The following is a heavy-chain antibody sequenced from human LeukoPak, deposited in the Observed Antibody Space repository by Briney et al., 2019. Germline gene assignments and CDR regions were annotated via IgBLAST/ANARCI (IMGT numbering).Heavy chain of an antibody. CDR3: AGHGRWDSVTYSFDY. Sequence: KASETLSLTCTVSGGSISIYYWSWIRQPPGNGLECIGYIYYSGSTTYNPSLKSRVTISVDTSKNQFSLKLTAVTAADTAVYYCAGHGRWDSVTYSFDYWGQGTLVTVSS. D-gene: IGHD5/OR15-5a*01. J-gene: IGHJ4*02. CDR2: IYYSGST. CDR1: GGSISIYY. V-gene: IGHV4-59*08.